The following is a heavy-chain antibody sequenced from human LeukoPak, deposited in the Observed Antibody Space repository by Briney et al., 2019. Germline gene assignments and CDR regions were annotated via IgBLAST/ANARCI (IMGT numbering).Heavy chain of an antibody. Sequence: SETLSLTCTVPGASVSSGGYYWRWLRQPPGKGLEWIVYIYYSGSTNYNPSLKSRITISVDTSKNQFSLKVSSVTAADTAVYYCARRGGSGRSFDYWGQGTLVSVSS. CDR1: GASVSSGGYY. V-gene: IGHV4-61*08. D-gene: IGHD3-10*01. J-gene: IGHJ4*02. CDR3: ARRGGSGRSFDY. CDR2: IYYSGST.